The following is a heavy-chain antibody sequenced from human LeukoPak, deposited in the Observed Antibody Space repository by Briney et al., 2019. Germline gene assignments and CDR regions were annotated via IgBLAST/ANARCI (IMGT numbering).Heavy chain of an antibody. CDR2: IGSSGGST. J-gene: IGHJ4*02. CDR1: GFTFSSYA. V-gene: IGHV3-23*01. CDR3: ATDSLY. Sequence: GGSLRLSCSTSGFTFSSYAMSWVRQAPGKGLEWVSGIGSSGGSTNYADSVKGRFTISRDNSKNTLYLQMNSLRADDTAVYYCATDSLYWGQGTLVSVSS.